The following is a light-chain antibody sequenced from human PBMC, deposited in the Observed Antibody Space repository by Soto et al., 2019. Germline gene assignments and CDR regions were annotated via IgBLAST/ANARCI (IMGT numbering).Light chain of an antibody. CDR3: CSYTRSGTLI. CDR2: DVS. Sequence: SVLTQPASVSGSPGQSITISCVGTSGDIGDYNYVSWYQQHPGKVPKVIIYDVSSRPSGVSYRFSGTKSGNTASLTVSGLQAEDEADYYCCSYTRSGTLIFGTGTKVTVL. J-gene: IGLJ1*01. V-gene: IGLV2-14*01. CDR1: SGDIGDYNY.